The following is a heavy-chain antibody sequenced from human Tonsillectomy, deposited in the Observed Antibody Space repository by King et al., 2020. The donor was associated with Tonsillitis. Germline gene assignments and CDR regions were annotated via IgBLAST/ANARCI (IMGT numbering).Heavy chain of an antibody. D-gene: IGHD2-15*01. Sequence: QLVQSGGGVVQPGRSLRLSCAASGFTFSSFGMHWVRQAPGKGLEWVAFISYDGSNKYYADSVKGRFTISRDNSKSTLYLQMSSLRAEDTAVYYCARVLSCSGGSCYLVYYYYGMDVWGQGTTVTVSS. CDR3: ARVLSCSGGSCYLVYYYYGMDV. CDR1: GFTFSSFG. V-gene: IGHV3-33*05. CDR2: ISYDGSNK. J-gene: IGHJ6*02.